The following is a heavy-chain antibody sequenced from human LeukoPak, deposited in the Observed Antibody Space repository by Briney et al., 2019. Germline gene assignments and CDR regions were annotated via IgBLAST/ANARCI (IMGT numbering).Heavy chain of an antibody. Sequence: ASVKVSCKASGGTFSSYAISWVRQAPGQGLKWMGGIIPIFGTANYAQKFQGRDTITADESTSTAYMELSSLRSEDTAVYYCARGRYSSSINSMDVWGQGTTVTVSS. J-gene: IGHJ6*02. CDR1: GGTFSSYA. V-gene: IGHV1-69*13. D-gene: IGHD6-6*01. CDR2: IIPIFGTA. CDR3: ARGRYSSSINSMDV.